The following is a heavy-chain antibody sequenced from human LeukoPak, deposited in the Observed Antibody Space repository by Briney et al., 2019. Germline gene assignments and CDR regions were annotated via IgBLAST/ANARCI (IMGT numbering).Heavy chain of an antibody. CDR2: IYSGGST. D-gene: IGHD2-21*02. Sequence: GGSLRLSCAASGFTFSSYGMHWVRQAPGKGLEWVSVIYSGGSTYYADSVKGRFTISRDNSKNTLYLQMNSLRAEDTAVYYCARDVVCGGDCYSAGWFDPWGQGTLVTVSS. J-gene: IGHJ5*02. CDR1: GFTFSSYG. V-gene: IGHV3-66*01. CDR3: ARDVVCGGDCYSAGWFDP.